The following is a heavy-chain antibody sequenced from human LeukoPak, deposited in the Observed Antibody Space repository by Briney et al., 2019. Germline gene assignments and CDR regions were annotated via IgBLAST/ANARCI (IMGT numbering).Heavy chain of an antibody. Sequence: ASVKVSCKFSGYTFTELSMHWVRQAPGKGLEWMGRFDPEDGETIYAQKFQGRVTMTEDTSTNTAYMELSSLRSEDTAVYYCATQQLVRFVLRFQHWGQGTLVTVSS. CDR1: GYTFTELS. CDR2: FDPEDGET. V-gene: IGHV1-24*01. CDR3: ATQQLVRFVLRFQH. D-gene: IGHD6-13*01. J-gene: IGHJ1*01.